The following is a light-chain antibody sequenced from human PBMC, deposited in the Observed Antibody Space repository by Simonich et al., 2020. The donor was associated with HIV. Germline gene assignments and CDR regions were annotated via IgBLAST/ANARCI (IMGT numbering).Light chain of an antibody. CDR1: QSISSY. CDR2: AAS. V-gene: IGKV1-39*01. J-gene: IGKJ3*01. CDR3: QQST. Sequence: DIQVTQSPSSLSASVGDRVTITCRASQSISSYLNWYQQKPGQAPKLLIYAASNLQSGVPSRFSGSGSATDFTLTISSLQPEDFATYYCQQSTFGPGTKVDIK.